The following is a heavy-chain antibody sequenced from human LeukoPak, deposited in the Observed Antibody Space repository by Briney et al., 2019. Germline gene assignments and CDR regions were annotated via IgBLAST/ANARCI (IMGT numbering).Heavy chain of an antibody. Sequence: GGSLRLSCAASGFTFSSYSMNWVRQAPGKGLEWVSPISSSSNYIYYADSVKGRFTISRDNAKNSLYLQMNSLRAEDTAVYYCARGLTGTTGGDYWGQGTLVTVSS. D-gene: IGHD1-7*01. V-gene: IGHV3-21*01. CDR3: ARGLTGTTGGDY. CDR2: ISSSSNYI. J-gene: IGHJ4*02. CDR1: GFTFSSYS.